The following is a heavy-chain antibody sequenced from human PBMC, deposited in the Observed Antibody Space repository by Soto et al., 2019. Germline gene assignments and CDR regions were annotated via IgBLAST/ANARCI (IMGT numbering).Heavy chain of an antibody. J-gene: IGHJ4*02. CDR3: ARVSSNSDPQLSTFDY. CDR2: INPNSGGT. D-gene: IGHD3-16*02. CDR1: GYTFTGYY. V-gene: IGHV1-2*04. Sequence: ASVKVSCKASGYTFTGYYMHWVRQAPGQGLEWMGWINPNSGGTNYAQKFQGWVTMTRDTSISTAYMELSRLRSDDTAVYYCARVSSNSDPQLSTFDYWGQGTLVTASS.